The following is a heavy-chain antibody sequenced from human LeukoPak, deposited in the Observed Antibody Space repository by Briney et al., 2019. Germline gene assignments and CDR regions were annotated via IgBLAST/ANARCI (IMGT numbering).Heavy chain of an antibody. J-gene: IGHJ5*02. V-gene: IGHV3-64D*06. D-gene: IGHD6-19*01. CDR1: GFTFSRLT. Sequence: GGSLRLSCAASGFTFSRLTMHWVRQAPGKGLEYVSAISSNGGSTFYADSVKGRFSISRDNSKNTLYLQMSSLRAEDTAVYYCVNQISGWVSWGQGTLVTVSS. CDR2: ISSNGGST. CDR3: VNQISGWVS.